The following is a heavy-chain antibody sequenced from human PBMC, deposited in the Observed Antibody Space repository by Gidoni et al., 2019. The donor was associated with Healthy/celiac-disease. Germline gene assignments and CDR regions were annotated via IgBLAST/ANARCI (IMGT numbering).Heavy chain of an antibody. Sequence: EVQLVESGGGLVQPGGSLRLSCAASGFTFSSYWMHWVRQAPGKGLVWVSRINSDGSSTSYADSVKGRFTISRDNAKNTLYLQMNSLRAEDTAVYYCARPGGGDGDNSLSYWGQGTLVTVSS. V-gene: IGHV3-74*01. CDR1: GFTFSSYW. CDR2: INSDGSST. J-gene: IGHJ4*02. CDR3: ARPGGGDGDNSLSY. D-gene: IGHD3-16*01.